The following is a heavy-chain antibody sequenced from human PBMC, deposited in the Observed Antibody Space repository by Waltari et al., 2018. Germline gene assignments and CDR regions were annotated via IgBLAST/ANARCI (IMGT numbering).Heavy chain of an antibody. CDR1: GFTFSSYS. CDR3: ARARYGSGSCYMDV. Sequence: EMQLVESGGGLVKPGGSLRLSCAASGFTFSSYSMNWVRQAPGKGLEWVSSISSSSSYIYYADSVKGRFTISRDNAKNSLYLQMNSLRAEDTAVYYCARARYGSGSCYMDVWGKGTTVTVSS. D-gene: IGHD3-10*01. V-gene: IGHV3-21*01. J-gene: IGHJ6*03. CDR2: ISSSSSYI.